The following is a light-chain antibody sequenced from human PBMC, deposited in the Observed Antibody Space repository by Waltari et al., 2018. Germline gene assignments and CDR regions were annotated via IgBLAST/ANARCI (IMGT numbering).Light chain of an antibody. Sequence: QSALTQPASVSGSPGQSITISCTGTSSDVGAYNYVSLYQQHPGTAPKLMIYDVSNRPSGVSDRFSGSKSGNTASLTISGLQAEDEAYYYCSSYTSGSTLWVFGGGTKLTVL. CDR3: SSYTSGSTLWV. CDR2: DVS. CDR1: SSDVGAYNY. V-gene: IGLV2-14*03. J-gene: IGLJ3*02.